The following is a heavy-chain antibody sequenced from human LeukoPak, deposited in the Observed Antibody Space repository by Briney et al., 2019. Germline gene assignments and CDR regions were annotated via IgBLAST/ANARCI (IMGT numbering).Heavy chain of an antibody. CDR1: GGAFSGYY. CDR3: ARGLFSLVRDHNWFHP. CDR2: IHHPAST. D-gene: IGHD3-10*01. V-gene: IGHV4-34*01. J-gene: IGHJ5*02. Sequence: SETLSLTCAVYGGAFSGYYWSWIGQPPGKGLEGMGEIHHPASTNYHPSLNSRLTISLHTSKHQFSLQLTSVTAADTAVYYCARGLFSLVRDHNWFHPWGQGTLVTVSS.